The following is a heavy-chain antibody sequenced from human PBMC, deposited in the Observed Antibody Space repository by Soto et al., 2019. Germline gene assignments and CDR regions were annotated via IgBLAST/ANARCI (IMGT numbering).Heavy chain of an antibody. CDR2: IKSKTDGGTT. D-gene: IGHD2-2*01. J-gene: IGHJ4*02. V-gene: IGHV3-15*01. Sequence: EVQLVESGGGLVKPGGSLRLSCAASGFTFTNVWMNWVRQAPGKGLESIGRIKSKTDGGTTDYTAPVKGRFIISRDDSKNTLFLQMSSLQIEDTAVYYCVTDRLVWGQGTLVTVFS. CDR1: GFTFTNVW. CDR3: VTDRLV.